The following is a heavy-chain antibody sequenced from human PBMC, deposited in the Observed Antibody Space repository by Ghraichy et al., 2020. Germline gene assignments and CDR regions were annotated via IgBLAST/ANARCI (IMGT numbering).Heavy chain of an antibody. D-gene: IGHD3-3*01. CDR1: GGSFRGYY. V-gene: IGHV4-34*01. CDR3: ASALRFLEWLPTPYYYYGMDV. J-gene: IGHJ6*02. CDR2: INHSGST. Sequence: SETLSLTCAVYGGSFRGYYWSWIRQPPGKGLEWIGEINHSGSTNYNPSLKSRVTISVDTSKNQFSLKLSSVTAADTAVYYCASALRFLEWLPTPYYYYGMDVWGQGTTVTVSS.